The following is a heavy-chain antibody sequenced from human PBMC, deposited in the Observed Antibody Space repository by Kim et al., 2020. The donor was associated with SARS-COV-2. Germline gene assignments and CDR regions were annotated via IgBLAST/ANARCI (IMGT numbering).Heavy chain of an antibody. CDR3: AKDASGGYPHYFDS. Sequence: YADAVKGRFPISRDDSKDTLHMQMNSLTAEDTALYFCAKDASGGYPHYFDSWGQGTLVTVSS. V-gene: IGHV3-23*01. J-gene: IGHJ4*02. D-gene: IGHD3-22*01.